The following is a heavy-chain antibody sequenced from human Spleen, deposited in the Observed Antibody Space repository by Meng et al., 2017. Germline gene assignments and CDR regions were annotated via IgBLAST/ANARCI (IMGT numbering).Heavy chain of an antibody. D-gene: IGHD6-13*01. CDR2: INAGNGNT. CDR3: ARGCVEIAAALFPWFDP. V-gene: IGHV1-3*01. J-gene: IGHJ5*02. CDR1: GYTFVSYS. Sequence: QVQLVQSGAEVKKPGASVRVSCTTAGYTFVSYSIHWVRQAPGQRLEWMGWINAGNGNTKYSQRFQGRVTITRATSASTVYMELSSLRSEDTAIYYCARGCVEIAAALFPWFDPWGQGTLVTVSS.